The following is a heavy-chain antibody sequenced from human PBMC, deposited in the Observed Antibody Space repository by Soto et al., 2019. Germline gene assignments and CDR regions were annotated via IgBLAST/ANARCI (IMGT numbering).Heavy chain of an antibody. V-gene: IGHV5-51*01. D-gene: IGHD3-22*01. CDR1: GYSFTSYW. J-gene: IGHJ3*02. Sequence: PGESLKISCEGSGYSFTSYWIGWVRQMPGKGLEWMGIIYPGDSDTRYSPSFQGQVTISADKSISTAYLQWSSLKASDTAMYYCARQLDSSGYYWAIWGQGTMVTVSS. CDR2: IYPGDSDT. CDR3: ARQLDSSGYYWAI.